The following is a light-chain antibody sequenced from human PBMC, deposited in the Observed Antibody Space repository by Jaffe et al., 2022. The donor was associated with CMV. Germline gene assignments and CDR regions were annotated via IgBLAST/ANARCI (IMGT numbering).Light chain of an antibody. CDR3: QQYNTWPYT. CDR1: LSVSSD. CDR2: SAS. Sequence: EVVMTQSPATLSVSPGERATLSCRASLSVSSDLAWYQHKPGQAPRLLMYSASTRAAGIPARFSGSGSGTDFTLTISSLQSEDFAVYFCQQYNTWPYTFGQGTNLEIK. V-gene: IGKV3-15*01. J-gene: IGKJ2*01.